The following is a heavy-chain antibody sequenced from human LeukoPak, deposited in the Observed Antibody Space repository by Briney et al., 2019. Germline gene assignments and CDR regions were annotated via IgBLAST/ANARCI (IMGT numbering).Heavy chain of an antibody. CDR1: GYTFTGYY. V-gene: IGHV1-2*06. Sequence: GASVKVSCKASGYTFTGYYMHWVRQAPGQGLEWMGRINPNSGGTNYAQKFQGRVTMTRDTSISTAYMELSRLRSDDTAVYYCARDPRYCSGGSCYQFDYWGQGTLVTVSS. CDR2: INPNSGGT. J-gene: IGHJ4*02. CDR3: ARDPRYCSGGSCYQFDY. D-gene: IGHD2-15*01.